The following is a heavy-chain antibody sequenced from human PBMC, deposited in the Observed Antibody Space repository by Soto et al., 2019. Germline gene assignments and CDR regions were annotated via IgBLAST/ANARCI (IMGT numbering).Heavy chain of an antibody. CDR2: ISYDGSNK. V-gene: IGHV3-30-3*01. CDR3: ARDRSSWYGGRFDP. D-gene: IGHD6-13*01. CDR1: GFTFSSYA. Sequence: HPGGSLRLSCAASGFTFSSYAMHWVRQAPGKGLEWVAVISYDGSNKYYADSVKGRFTISRDNSKNTLYLQMNSLRAEDTAVYYCARDRSSWYGGRFDPWGQGTLVTVSS. J-gene: IGHJ5*02.